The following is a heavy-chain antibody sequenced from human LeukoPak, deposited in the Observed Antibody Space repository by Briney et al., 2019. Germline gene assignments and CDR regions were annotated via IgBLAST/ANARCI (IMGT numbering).Heavy chain of an antibody. CDR2: INTDGGST. Sequence: GGSLILSCAASGLTFSNYWMHWVRQAPGKGLVWVSRINTDGGSTTYADSVKGRFTISRDNAKNTLYLQMNSLRAEDTAVYYCVFGYYYDSGSQYNWFDTWGQGTLVTVSS. CDR1: GLTFSNYW. V-gene: IGHV3-74*01. CDR3: VFGYYYDSGSQYNWFDT. D-gene: IGHD3-10*01. J-gene: IGHJ5*02.